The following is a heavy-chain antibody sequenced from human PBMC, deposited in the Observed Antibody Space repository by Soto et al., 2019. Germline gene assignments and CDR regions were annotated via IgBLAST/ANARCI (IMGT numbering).Heavy chain of an antibody. CDR1: GGSISTFY. Sequence: SETLSLTCSVSGGSISTFYWSWIRQPPGKGLEWIGYIHYSGSTSYNPSLKSRVSISVDTSKNQVSLNLNSVSDADAALYYCARGPAQLSYFDYWGRGTPVTVSS. V-gene: IGHV4-59*01. D-gene: IGHD1-1*01. CDR3: ARGPAQLSYFDY. CDR2: IHYSGST. J-gene: IGHJ4*02.